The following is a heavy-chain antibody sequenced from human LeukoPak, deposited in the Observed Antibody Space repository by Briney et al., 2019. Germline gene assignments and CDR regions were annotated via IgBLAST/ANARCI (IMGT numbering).Heavy chain of an antibody. Sequence: ASVKVSCKSSGYTFTSYGINWVRQAPGQGLECMAWISGYNGNTNYAQKFQGRVIMTTDTSTSTAYLELRSLRSDDTALYYCARVGHTIIRGAMDYWGQGTLVTVSS. J-gene: IGHJ4*02. D-gene: IGHD3-10*01. CDR3: ARVGHTIIRGAMDY. V-gene: IGHV1-18*01. CDR2: ISGYNGNT. CDR1: GYTFTSYG.